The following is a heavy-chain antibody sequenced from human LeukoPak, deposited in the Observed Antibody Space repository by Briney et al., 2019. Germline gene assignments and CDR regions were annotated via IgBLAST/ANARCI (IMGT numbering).Heavy chain of an antibody. CDR3: ARESRGAAAGTGDY. D-gene: IGHD6-13*01. J-gene: IGHJ4*02. V-gene: IGHV4-59*02. Sequence: SETLSLTCIVSGDSVASYYWGWIRQPPGRGLEWIGYIYYSGSTNYNPSLKSRVTMSVDTSKNQFSLKLSSVTAADTAVYYCARESRGAAAGTGDYWGQGILVTVSS. CDR2: IYYSGST. CDR1: GDSVASYY.